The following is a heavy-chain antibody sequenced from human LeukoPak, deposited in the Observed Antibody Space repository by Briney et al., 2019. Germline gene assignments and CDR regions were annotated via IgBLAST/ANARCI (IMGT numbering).Heavy chain of an antibody. Sequence: GGSLRLSCAASGFTFSRYWMSWIRQAPGKGLEWVANIKQDESEKYYVDSVKGRFTISRDNAKNSLYLQMNSLRAEDTAVYYCATSSGARGGMDVWGQGTTVIVSS. V-gene: IGHV3-7*01. CDR2: IKQDESEK. CDR3: ATSSGARGGMDV. CDR1: GFTFSRYW. D-gene: IGHD3-10*01. J-gene: IGHJ6*02.